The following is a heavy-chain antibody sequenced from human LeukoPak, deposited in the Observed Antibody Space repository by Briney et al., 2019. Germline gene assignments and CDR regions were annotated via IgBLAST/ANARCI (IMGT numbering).Heavy chain of an antibody. D-gene: IGHD1-7*01. CDR1: GYIFDIYA. Sequence: ASVKVSCKASGYIFDIYALIWVRQARGQGLELMGWINTNTGNPTYAQGFTGRFVFSLDTSVSTAYLQISSLKAEDTAVYYCARDYTLTLGTTTYFQHWGQGTPVTVSS. V-gene: IGHV7-4-1*02. CDR3: ARDYTLTLGTTTYFQH. J-gene: IGHJ1*01. CDR2: INTNTGNP.